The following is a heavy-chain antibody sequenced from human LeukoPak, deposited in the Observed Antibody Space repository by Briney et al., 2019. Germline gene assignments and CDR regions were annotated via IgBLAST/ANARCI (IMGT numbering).Heavy chain of an antibody. D-gene: IGHD3-10*01. CDR2: ISSGGTTI. CDR1: GFIFSNYD. J-gene: IGHJ4*02. V-gene: IGHV3-48*01. CDR3: AKVAKYYYGPETYYFFEQ. Sequence: AGGSLRLSCAASGFIFSNYDMNWVRQAPGRGLEWVSDISSGGTTINYADSVKGRFTISRDNAKNSVYLQMNSLRVEDTAVYYCAKVAKYYYGPETYYFFEQWGQGTPVTASS.